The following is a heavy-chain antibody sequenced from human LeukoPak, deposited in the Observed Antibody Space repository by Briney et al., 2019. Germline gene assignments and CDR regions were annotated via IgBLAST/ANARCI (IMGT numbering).Heavy chain of an antibody. CDR3: ARLDYYGSGSYYNWFDP. Sequence: ASVKVSCKASGYTFTCYAVNWVRQAPGQGLEWMGWINTNTGNPTYAQGFTGRFVFSLDTSVSTAYLQISSLKAEDTAVYYCARLDYYGSGSYYNWFDPWGQGTLVTVSS. CDR2: INTNTGNP. D-gene: IGHD3-10*01. J-gene: IGHJ5*02. CDR1: GYTFTCYA. V-gene: IGHV7-4-1*02.